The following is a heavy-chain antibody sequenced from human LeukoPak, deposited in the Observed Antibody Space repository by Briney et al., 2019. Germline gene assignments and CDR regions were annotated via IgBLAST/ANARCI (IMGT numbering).Heavy chain of an antibody. Sequence: GASVKVSCKASGYTFTSYGISWVRQAPGQGLEWMGWISAYNGNTNYAQKLQGRVTMTTDTSTTTAYMELRSLRSDDTAVYYCATDPTTVVNDAFDIWGQGTMVTVSS. V-gene: IGHV1-18*01. J-gene: IGHJ3*02. CDR1: GYTFTSYG. D-gene: IGHD4-23*01. CDR3: ATDPTTVVNDAFDI. CDR2: ISAYNGNT.